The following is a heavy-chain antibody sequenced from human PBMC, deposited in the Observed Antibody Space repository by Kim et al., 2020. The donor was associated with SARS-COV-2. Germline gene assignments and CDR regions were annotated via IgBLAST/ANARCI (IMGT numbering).Heavy chain of an antibody. CDR2: IWYDGSNK. Sequence: GGSLRLSCAASGFTFSSYGMHWVRQAPGKGLEWVAVIWYDGSNKYYADSVKGRFTISRDNSKNTLYLQMNSLRAEDTAVYYCARELSSSRFGELSGYYYYGMDVWGQGTTVTVSS. J-gene: IGHJ6*02. CDR3: ARELSSSRFGELSGYYYYGMDV. CDR1: GFTFSSYG. D-gene: IGHD3-10*01. V-gene: IGHV3-33*08.